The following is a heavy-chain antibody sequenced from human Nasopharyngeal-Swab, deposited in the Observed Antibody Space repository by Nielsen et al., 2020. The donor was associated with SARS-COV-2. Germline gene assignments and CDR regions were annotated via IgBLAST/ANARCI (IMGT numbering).Heavy chain of an antibody. J-gene: IGHJ2*01. CDR3: ARGTVLLRYFDWSCWYFDF. V-gene: IGHV4-34*01. CDR2: INHSGST. Sequence: WIRQPPGKGLEWIGEINHSGSTNYNPSLKSRVTISVDTSKNQFSLKLSSVTAADTAVYYCARGTVLLRYFDWSCWYFDFWGRGTLVTVSS. D-gene: IGHD3-9*01.